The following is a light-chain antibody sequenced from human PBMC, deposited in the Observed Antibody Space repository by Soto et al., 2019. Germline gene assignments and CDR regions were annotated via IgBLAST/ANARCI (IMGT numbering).Light chain of an antibody. Sequence: ETVLTQSPGTLSLSPGDRATLSCRASQSVTSNYLAWYQQKPGQTPRLLIYGAYNRATSIPDRFSGSGSGADFTLTISRLEPEDFAVYYCPQYGYGRDTFGQGTKVESK. V-gene: IGKV3-20*01. J-gene: IGKJ2*01. CDR2: GAY. CDR3: PQYGYGRDT. CDR1: QSVTSNY.